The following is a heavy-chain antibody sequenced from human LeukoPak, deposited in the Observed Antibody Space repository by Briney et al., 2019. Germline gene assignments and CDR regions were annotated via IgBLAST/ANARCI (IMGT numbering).Heavy chain of an antibody. CDR2: IKKDGSEK. J-gene: IGHJ6*04. Sequence: PGGPLRLSCAASGFTFSNYWMSWVRQAPGKGLEWVANIKKDGSEKKYVDSVKGRFTISRDNAENSLYLQMNSLRAEDTAVYYCARGALTKVWGRKKGTNVWGKGTTVIVSS. D-gene: IGHD3-16*01. V-gene: IGHV3-7*01. CDR3: ARGALTKVWGRKKGTNV. CDR1: GFTFSNYW.